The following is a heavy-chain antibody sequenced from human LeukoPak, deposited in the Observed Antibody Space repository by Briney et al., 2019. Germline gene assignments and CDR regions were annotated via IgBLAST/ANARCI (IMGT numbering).Heavy chain of an antibody. CDR3: ARQRYSGSYYFDY. V-gene: IGHV4-59*08. Sequence: PSESLSLTCTVSGGSISIYYWSWIRGPLGEGLGRIWYIYYSGNTNYNPSLKSRVTISVDTSKNQFSLRLSSVTAADTAVYYCARQRYSGSYYFDYWGQGTLVTVSS. D-gene: IGHD1-26*01. J-gene: IGHJ4*02. CDR2: IYYSGNT. CDR1: GGSISIYY.